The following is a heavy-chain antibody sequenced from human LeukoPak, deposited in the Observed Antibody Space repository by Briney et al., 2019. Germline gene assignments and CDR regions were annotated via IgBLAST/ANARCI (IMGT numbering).Heavy chain of an antibody. CDR1: GFTFSSYG. Sequence: GGSLRLSCAASGFTFSSYGMHWVRQAPGKGLEWVAVISYDGSNKYYADSVKGRFTISRDNSKNTLYLQMNSLRAEDTAVYYCAKDRGQQWLVTYYYYGMDVWGPGTTVTVSS. V-gene: IGHV3-30*18. CDR3: AKDRGQQWLVTYYYYGMDV. D-gene: IGHD6-19*01. J-gene: IGHJ6*02. CDR2: ISYDGSNK.